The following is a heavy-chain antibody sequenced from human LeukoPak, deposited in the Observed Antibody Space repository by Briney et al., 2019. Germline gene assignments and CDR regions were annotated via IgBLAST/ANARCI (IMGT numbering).Heavy chain of an antibody. Sequence: AISGSGGSTYYADSVKGRFTISRDNSKNTLYLQMNSLRAEDTAVYYCAKAWFGELGFFDYWGQGTLVTVSS. CDR3: AKAWFGELGFFDY. D-gene: IGHD3-10*01. J-gene: IGHJ4*02. V-gene: IGHV3-23*01. CDR2: ISGSGGST.